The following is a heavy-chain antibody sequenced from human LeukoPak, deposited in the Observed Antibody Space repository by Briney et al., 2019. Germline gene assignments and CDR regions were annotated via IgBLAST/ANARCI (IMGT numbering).Heavy chain of an antibody. Sequence: PGGSLRLSCVASGFTFSSYWMTWVRQAPGKGLEWVANIKQDGSEKNYVDSVKGRFTISRDNAKNSVYLQMNGLRDEDTAVYYCARDRPITIFGVVTLRWGQGTLVTVSS. CDR2: IKQDGSEK. J-gene: IGHJ4*01. V-gene: IGHV3-7*01. CDR1: GFTFSSYW. CDR3: ARDRPITIFGVVTLR. D-gene: IGHD3-3*01.